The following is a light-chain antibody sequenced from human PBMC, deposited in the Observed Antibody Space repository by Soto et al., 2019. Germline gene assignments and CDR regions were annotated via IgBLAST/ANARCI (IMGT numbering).Light chain of an antibody. V-gene: IGKV1-33*01. Sequence: DIQMTQSPSSLSASVGDRVTITCQASQGITNYLNWYQQKPGKXPXXLIYGASNLETGVPSRFSGSGSGTDFTFTISSLQAEDIATDFCQQYDSVFTFGQGTRLEIK. CDR2: GAS. CDR3: QQYDSVFT. CDR1: QGITNY. J-gene: IGKJ5*01.